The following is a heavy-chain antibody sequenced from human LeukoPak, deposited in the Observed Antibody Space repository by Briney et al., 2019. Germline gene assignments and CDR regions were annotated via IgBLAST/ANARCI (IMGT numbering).Heavy chain of an antibody. D-gene: IGHD3-10*01. Sequence: SETLSLTCTVSGGSISSSSHYWGWIRQPPGKGLEWIGSIYYSGITYYNPSLRSRVTISVDTSKNQFSLKLSSVTATDTAVYYCARDPFRHPGITMVRGPDEGGYWGQGTLVTVSS. CDR2: IYYSGIT. J-gene: IGHJ4*02. V-gene: IGHV4-39*02. CDR3: ARDPFRHPGITMVRGPDEGGY. CDR1: GGSISSSSHY.